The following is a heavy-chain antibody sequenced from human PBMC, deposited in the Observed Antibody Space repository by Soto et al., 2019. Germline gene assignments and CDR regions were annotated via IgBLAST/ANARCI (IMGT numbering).Heavy chain of an antibody. Sequence: EVQLVESGGGLVQPGGSLRLSCAASGFTVSNNYMSWVRQAPGKGLEYVSVIYSGGGTYYADSVKGRFTISRDNSKNTLYLQMNSLGAEDTAVYYCARSPTRTNYADYFDPWGQGTLVTVPS. V-gene: IGHV3-66*01. D-gene: IGHD4-17*01. J-gene: IGHJ5*02. CDR3: ARSPTRTNYADYFDP. CDR1: GFTVSNNY. CDR2: IYSGGGT.